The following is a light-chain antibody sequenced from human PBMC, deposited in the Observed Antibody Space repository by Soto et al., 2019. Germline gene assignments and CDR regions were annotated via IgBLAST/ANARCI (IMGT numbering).Light chain of an antibody. CDR2: EVS. Sequence: DVVMTQTPLSLSVTPGQPASISCNSSQSLLHIAGQTHLFWYLQKPDQSPHILXYEVSNRFSGVPDRFSGGVSGTDDTMKLSRVQAEDGSMYDCLQSTHLPPTFGQGTRLEIK. V-gene: IGKV2D-29*02. J-gene: IGKJ5*01. CDR3: LQSTHLPPT. CDR1: QSLLHIAGQTH.